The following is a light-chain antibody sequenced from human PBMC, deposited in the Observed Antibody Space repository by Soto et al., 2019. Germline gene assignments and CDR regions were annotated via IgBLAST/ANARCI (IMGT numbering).Light chain of an antibody. J-gene: IGKJ1*01. CDR1: QSISSW. CDR2: KAS. CDR3: QHYNSQSWT. Sequence: DIPMTQSPSTLSASVGDRVTITCRASQSISSWLAWYQQKPGKAPKLLIYKASSIESRVPSRFSGSVSETEFTLTISRLQPDHFATYCCQHYNSQSWTFGQGTKVEIK. V-gene: IGKV1-5*03.